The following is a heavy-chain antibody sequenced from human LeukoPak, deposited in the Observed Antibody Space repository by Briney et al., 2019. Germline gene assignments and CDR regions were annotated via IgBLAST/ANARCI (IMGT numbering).Heavy chain of an antibody. D-gene: IGHD2-2*01. V-gene: IGHV4-59*01. J-gene: IGHJ6*03. CDR3: ARDLSYCSSTSCYGYMDV. CDR2: IYDSGST. CDR1: GGSISGFH. Sequence: PSETLSLTCTVSGGSISGFHWSWIRQPPGKRLERIGYIYDSGSTNYNPSLKSRVTISVDTSKKQFSLKMSSVTAADTAVYYCARDLSYCSSTSCYGYMDVWGKGTTVTVSS.